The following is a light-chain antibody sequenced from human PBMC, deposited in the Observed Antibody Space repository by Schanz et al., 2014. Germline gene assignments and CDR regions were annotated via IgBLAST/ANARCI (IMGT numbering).Light chain of an antibody. V-gene: IGLV1-40*01. CDR1: SSNIGAGYD. Sequence: QSVLTQPPSVSGAPGQRVTISCTGSSSNIGAGYDVHWYQLLPGTAPKLLIYANTNRPSGVPDRFSGSKSGTSASLAITGLRAEDEADYYCQTYDISLSAWVFGGGTKLTVL. CDR3: QTYDISLSAWV. CDR2: ANT. J-gene: IGLJ3*02.